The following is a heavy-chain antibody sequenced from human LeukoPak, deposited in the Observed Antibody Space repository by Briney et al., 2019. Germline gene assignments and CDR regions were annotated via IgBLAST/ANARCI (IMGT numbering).Heavy chain of an antibody. CDR3: ARDGGTTPCYFDY. CDR2: IWYDGSNK. J-gene: IGHJ4*02. D-gene: IGHD1-7*01. Sequence: GGSLRLSCAASGFTFSSYGMHWVRQAPGKGLEWVAVIWYDGSNKYYADSVKGRFTISRDNSKNTLYLQMNSLRAEDTAVYYCARDGGTTPCYFDYWGQGTLVTVSS. V-gene: IGHV3-33*01. CDR1: GFTFSSYG.